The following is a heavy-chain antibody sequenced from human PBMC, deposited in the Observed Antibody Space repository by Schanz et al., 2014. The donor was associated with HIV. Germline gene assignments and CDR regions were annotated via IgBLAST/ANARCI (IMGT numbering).Heavy chain of an antibody. CDR1: GFIFNDFA. V-gene: IGHV3-9*01. CDR3: ARDGGEV. Sequence: EVQLVESGGGLLQPGRSLRLSCAASGFIFNDFAMHWVRQAPGKGLEWVSTISWNSGSIAYADSVKGRFTISRDNAKNSLYLQMNSLRAEDTAVYYCARDGGEVWGQGTTVTVSS. J-gene: IGHJ6*02. CDR2: ISWNSGSI. D-gene: IGHD3-16*01.